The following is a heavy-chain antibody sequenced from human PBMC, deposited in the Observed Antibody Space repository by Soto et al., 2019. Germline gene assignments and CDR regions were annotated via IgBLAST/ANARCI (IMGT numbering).Heavy chain of an antibody. Sequence: GSGPTLVNPTQTLTLTCTFSGFSLSTSGVGVGWIRQPPGKALEWLGRIDWDDDKHYNTPLKTRLTISKDTSKNQVVLTMTNVDPVDTATYYCARTPRVDSGWFFDYWGQGTLVTVSS. J-gene: IGHJ4*02. D-gene: IGHD6-19*01. V-gene: IGHV2-70*12. CDR3: ARTPRVDSGWFFDY. CDR1: GFSLSTSGVG. CDR2: IDWDDDK.